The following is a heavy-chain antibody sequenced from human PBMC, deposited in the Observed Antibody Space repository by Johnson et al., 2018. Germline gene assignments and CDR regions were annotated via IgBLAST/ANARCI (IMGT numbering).Heavy chain of an antibody. CDR1: RFTFSSYG. Sequence: QVRLVESGGGVVQPGRSLRLSCVASRFTFSSYGMHWVRPAPGKGLEWVAVISNDETKKYYADSVKGRFAISRDNSKNTLYLEMNSLRAEDTAVYYWAKVGVIAVVGDAFDIWGQGTMVTVSS. J-gene: IGHJ3*02. V-gene: IGHV3-30*18. CDR3: AKVGVIAVVGDAFDI. CDR2: ISNDETKK. D-gene: IGHD6-19*01.